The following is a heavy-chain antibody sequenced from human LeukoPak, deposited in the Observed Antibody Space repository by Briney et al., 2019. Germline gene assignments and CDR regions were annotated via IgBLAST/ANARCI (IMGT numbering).Heavy chain of an antibody. D-gene: IGHD6-6*01. CDR1: GGSISSYY. Sequence: SETLSLTCTVPGGSISSYYWSWIRDPAGKGLEWIGRIYTSGSTNYNPSLKSRVTISVDKSKNQFSLKLSSVTAADTAVYYCARLRSIAAAVYYFDYWGQGTLVTVSS. V-gene: IGHV4-4*07. J-gene: IGHJ4*02. CDR3: ARLRSIAAAVYYFDY. CDR2: IYTSGST.